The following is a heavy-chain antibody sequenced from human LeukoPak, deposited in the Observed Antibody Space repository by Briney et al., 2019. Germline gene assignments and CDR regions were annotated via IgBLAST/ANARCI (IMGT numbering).Heavy chain of an antibody. D-gene: IGHD5-24*01. Sequence: ASVKVSCKASGYTFTSYYMHWVRQAPGQGLEWMGIINPSGGSTSYAQKFQGRVTMTRDMSTSTVYMELSSLRSEDTAVYYCARSTEMPNWFDPWSQGTLVTVSS. J-gene: IGHJ5*02. CDR3: ARSTEMPNWFDP. V-gene: IGHV1-46*01. CDR2: INPSGGST. CDR1: GYTFTSYY.